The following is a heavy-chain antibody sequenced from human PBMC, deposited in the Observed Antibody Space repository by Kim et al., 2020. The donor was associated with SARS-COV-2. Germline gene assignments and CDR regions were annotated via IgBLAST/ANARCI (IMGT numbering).Heavy chain of an antibody. CDR3: ARDKIRDYDFWSGYYDYYYGMDV. CDR2: IKQDGSEK. Sequence: GGSLRLSCAASGFTFSSYWMSWVRQAPGKGLEWVANIKQDGSEKYYVDSVKGRFTISRDNAKNSLYLQMNSLRAEDTAVYYCARDKIRDYDFWSGYYDYYYGMDVWGQGTTVTVSS. V-gene: IGHV3-7*03. J-gene: IGHJ6*02. D-gene: IGHD3-3*01. CDR1: GFTFSSYW.